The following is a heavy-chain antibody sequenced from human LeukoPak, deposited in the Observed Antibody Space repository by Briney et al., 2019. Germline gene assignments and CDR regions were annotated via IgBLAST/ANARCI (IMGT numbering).Heavy chain of an antibody. D-gene: IGHD5-18*01. CDR1: GDSVSSNSAA. J-gene: IGHJ4*02. V-gene: IGHV6-1*01. Sequence: SQTLSLTCAISGDSVSSNSAAWIWIRQSPSRGLEWLGRTYYRSKWYNDYAVSVRSRITSNPDTSNNHFSLQLSSVTPEDTAVYYCARASHGYNDYWGQGTLVTVSS. CDR3: ARASHGYNDY. CDR2: TYYRSKWYN.